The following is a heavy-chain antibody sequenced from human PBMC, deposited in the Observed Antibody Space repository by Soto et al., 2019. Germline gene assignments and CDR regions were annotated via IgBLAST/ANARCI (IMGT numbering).Heavy chain of an antibody. CDR3: AREAPYYDILTGYPF. J-gene: IGHJ4*02. CDR2: ISAYNGNT. V-gene: IGHV1-18*01. CDR1: GYPFTSYV. Sequence: ASVKVSCKASGYPFTSYVISWVRQAPGQGLEWMGWISAYNGNTNYAQKLQGRVTMTTDTSTSTAYMELRSLRSDDTAVYYCAREAPYYDILTGYPFWGQGTLVTVSS. D-gene: IGHD3-9*01.